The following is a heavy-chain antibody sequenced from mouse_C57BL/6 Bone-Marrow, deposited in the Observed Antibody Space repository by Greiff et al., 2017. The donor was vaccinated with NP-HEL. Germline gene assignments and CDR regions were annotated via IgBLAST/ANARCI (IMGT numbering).Heavy chain of an antibody. D-gene: IGHD2-2*01. CDR1: GYTFTSYW. CDR2: IHPNGGST. V-gene: IGHV1-64*01. J-gene: IGHJ2*01. CDR3: AKRGRLRLLFDY. Sequence: QVQLQQPGAELVKPGASVKLSCKASGYTFTSYWMHWVKQRPGQGLEWIGMIHPNGGSTNYNEKFKSKATLTVDKSSSTAYMQLSSLTSEDSAVYYCAKRGRLRLLFDYWGQGTTLTVSS.